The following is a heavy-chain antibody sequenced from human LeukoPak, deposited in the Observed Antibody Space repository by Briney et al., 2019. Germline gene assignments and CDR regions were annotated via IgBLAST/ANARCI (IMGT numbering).Heavy chain of an antibody. CDR3: ARAPLLSDVDY. J-gene: IGHJ4*02. V-gene: IGHV3-11*06. D-gene: IGHD3-10*01. CDR1: GFTFSDYY. CDR2: ISSSSSYT. Sequence: PGGSLRVSCVASGFTFSDYYMSWIRQAPGKGLEWVSYISSSSSYTNYADSVKGRFTISRDNAKNSLYLQMNSLRAEDTAVYYCARAPLLSDVDYWGQGTLVTVSS.